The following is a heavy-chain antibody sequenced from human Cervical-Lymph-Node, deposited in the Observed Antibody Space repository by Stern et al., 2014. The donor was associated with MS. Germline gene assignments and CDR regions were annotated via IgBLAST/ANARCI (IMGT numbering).Heavy chain of an antibody. CDR2: IYYSGST. J-gene: IGHJ2*01. CDR1: GGSMKSYH. D-gene: IGHD2-15*01. CDR3: ARQGYCSGGSCYYWYFDL. V-gene: IGHV4-39*01. Sequence: QVQLQESGPGLVKPSETLSLTCTVSGGSMKSYHWGWIRQSPGKGLDWIGTIYYSGSTYYNPSLKSRVTISVDSSNTQSSLRLTSVTAADTAVYYCARQGYCSGGSCYYWYFDLWGRGTLVTVSS.